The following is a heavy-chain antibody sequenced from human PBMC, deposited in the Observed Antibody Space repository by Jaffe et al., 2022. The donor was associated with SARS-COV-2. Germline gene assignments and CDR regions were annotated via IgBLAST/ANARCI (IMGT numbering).Heavy chain of an antibody. Sequence: EVQLVQSGAEVKKPGESLKISCKGSGYSFTKFWIGWVRQMPGKGLEWMGIINPGDSDTQYSPSFQGQVTISADTSINTVYLQWSSLKASDTAMYYCAKRLYDVFTDNNWFDPWGQGTLVTVSS. J-gene: IGHJ5*02. D-gene: IGHD3-9*01. CDR3: AKRLYDVFTDNNWFDP. V-gene: IGHV5-51*01. CDR1: GYSFTKFW. CDR2: INPGDSDT.